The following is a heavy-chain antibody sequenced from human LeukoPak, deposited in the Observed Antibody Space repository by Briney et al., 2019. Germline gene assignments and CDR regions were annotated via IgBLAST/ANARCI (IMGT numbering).Heavy chain of an antibody. Sequence: PSETLSLTCTVSGGSISSYYWSWIRQPPGKGLEWIGYIYYSGSTKYNPSLKSRVTISVDTSKNQFSLKMNSVTAADTAMYYCAGGKGGSGSLLSYFDYWGQGILVTVSS. D-gene: IGHD3-10*01. CDR3: AGGKGGSGSLLSYFDY. V-gene: IGHV4-59*01. CDR2: IYYSGST. CDR1: GGSISSYY. J-gene: IGHJ4*02.